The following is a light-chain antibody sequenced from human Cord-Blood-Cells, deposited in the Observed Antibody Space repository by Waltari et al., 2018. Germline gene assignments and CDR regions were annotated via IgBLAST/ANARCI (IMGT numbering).Light chain of an antibody. J-gene: IGLJ1*01. Sequence: QSALPQPASVSGSPGPSITISCTGTSSDGGSYNLVSWYQQQPGKAPKRMIYEVSKRPSGVSNRFSGSKSGNTASLTISGLQADDEADYYCCSYAGSSTYVFGTGTKVTVL. CDR1: SSDGGSYNL. CDR3: CSYAGSSTYV. CDR2: EVS. V-gene: IGLV2-23*02.